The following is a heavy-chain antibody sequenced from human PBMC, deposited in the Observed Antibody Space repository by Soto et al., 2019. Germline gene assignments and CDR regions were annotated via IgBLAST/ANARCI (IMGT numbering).Heavy chain of an antibody. J-gene: IGHJ6*02. CDR2: IYYSGST. D-gene: IGHD5-12*01. V-gene: IGHV4-59*01. CDR3: ARVMGGYDFARYYYYGMDV. Sequence: SETLSLTCTVSGGSISSYYWSWIRQPPGKGLEWIGYIYYSGSTNYNPSLKSRVTISVDTSKNQFSLKLSSVTAADTAVYYCARVMGGYDFARYYYYGMDVWGQGTTVTVS. CDR1: GGSISSYY.